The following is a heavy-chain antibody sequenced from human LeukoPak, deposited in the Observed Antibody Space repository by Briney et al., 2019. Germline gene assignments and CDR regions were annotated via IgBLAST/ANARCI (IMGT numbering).Heavy chain of an antibody. CDR2: ISGSGGST. CDR3: ARGIRIVVVPAAIRFDY. CDR1: GFTFSSYA. D-gene: IGHD2-2*02. J-gene: IGHJ4*02. V-gene: IGHV3-23*01. Sequence: GGSLRLSCAASGFTFSSYAMSWVRQAPGKGLEWVSAISGSGGSTYYADSVKGRFTISRDNSKNTLYLQMNSLRSDDTAVYYCARGIRIVVVPAAIRFDYWGQGTLVTVSS.